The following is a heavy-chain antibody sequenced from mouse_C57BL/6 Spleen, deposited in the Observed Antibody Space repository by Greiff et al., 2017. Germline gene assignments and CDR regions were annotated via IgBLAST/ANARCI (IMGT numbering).Heavy chain of an antibody. D-gene: IGHD2-2*01. CDR2: LNPSSGYT. Sequence: QVQLQQSGAELARPGASVKMSCKASGYTFTSYTMHWVKQRPGQGLEWIGYLNPSSGYTKYNQKFKDKATLTANKSSSTAYMQLSRLTSEDSAVYYCAPRGYDGYYAMDYWGQGTSVTVSS. CDR1: GYTFTSYT. V-gene: IGHV1-4*01. J-gene: IGHJ4*01. CDR3: APRGYDGYYAMDY.